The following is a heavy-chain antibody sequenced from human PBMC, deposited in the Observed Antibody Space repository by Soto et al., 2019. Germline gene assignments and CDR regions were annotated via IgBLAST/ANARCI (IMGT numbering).Heavy chain of an antibody. Sequence: PGESLKISCKASGYTFTSYWVGWVRQMPGKGLEWMGFIYPGDSDVRYSPSFEGQVTISVDTSINTAYLRWNSLKASDTAIYYCARQPDYNILTSYLYYFDYWGQGTPVTV. CDR2: IYPGDSDV. CDR3: ARQPDYNILTSYLYYFDY. V-gene: IGHV5-51*01. CDR1: GYTFTSYW. D-gene: IGHD3-9*01. J-gene: IGHJ4*02.